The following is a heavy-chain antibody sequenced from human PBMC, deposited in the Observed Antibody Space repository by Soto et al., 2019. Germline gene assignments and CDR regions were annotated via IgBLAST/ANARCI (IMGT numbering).Heavy chain of an antibody. CDR3: ARAPDFFASGLLPLFDY. J-gene: IGHJ4*02. Sequence: PSETLSLTCTVSGGSISSGDYYWSWIRQPPGKGLEWIGYIYYSGSTYYNPSLKSRVTISVDTSKNQFSLKLSSVTAADTAVYYCARAPDFFASGLLPLFDYWGQGTQVTVSS. CDR1: GGSISSGDYY. CDR2: IYYSGST. D-gene: IGHD3-22*01. V-gene: IGHV4-30-4*01.